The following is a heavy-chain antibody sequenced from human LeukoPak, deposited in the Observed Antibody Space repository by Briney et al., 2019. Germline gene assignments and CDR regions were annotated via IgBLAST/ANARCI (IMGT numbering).Heavy chain of an antibody. CDR1: GGSISSYY. CDR3: ARHLNTATVKAHFDY. CDR2: IYYSGST. D-gene: IGHD5-18*01. V-gene: IGHV4-59*08. Sequence: SETLSLTCTVSGGSISSYYWSWIRQPPGKGLEWIAYIYYSGSTNYNPSLKSRVTISVDSSKNQFSLKLSSVTAADTAVYYCARHLNTATVKAHFDYWGQGTLVTVSS. J-gene: IGHJ4*02.